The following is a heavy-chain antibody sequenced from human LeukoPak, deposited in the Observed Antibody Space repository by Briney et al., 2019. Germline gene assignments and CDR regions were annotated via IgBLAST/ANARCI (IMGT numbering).Heavy chain of an antibody. D-gene: IGHD2/OR15-2a*01. Sequence: SETLSLTCTGSGDSISSYYWYWFRQPPGKELEWIACIYYSGITHYNPSLKSRVTISLDTSKNQFSLRLSSVTAADTAVYYCAREGIVRTYDQWGQGTLVTVSS. J-gene: IGHJ4*02. CDR1: GDSISSYY. CDR3: AREGIVRTYDQ. CDR2: IYYSGIT. V-gene: IGHV4-59*12.